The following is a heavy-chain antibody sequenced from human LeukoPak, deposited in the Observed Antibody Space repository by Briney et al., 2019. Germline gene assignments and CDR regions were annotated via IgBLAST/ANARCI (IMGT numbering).Heavy chain of an antibody. CDR1: GFTFSSYW. CDR2: IKQDGSEK. J-gene: IGHJ6*03. D-gene: IGHD1-14*01. V-gene: IGHV3-7*01. Sequence: QPGGSLRLSCAASGFTFSSYWMSWVRQAPGKGLEWVANIKQDGSEKCYVDSVKGRFTISRDNAKNSLYLQMNSLRAEDTAVYYCARRGYDRSPYYYYYMDVWGKGTTVTVSS. CDR3: ARRGYDRSPYYYYYMDV.